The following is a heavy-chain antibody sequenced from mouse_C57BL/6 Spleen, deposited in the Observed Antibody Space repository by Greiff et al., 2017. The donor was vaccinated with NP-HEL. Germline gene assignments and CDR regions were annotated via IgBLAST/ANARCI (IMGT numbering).Heavy chain of an antibody. CDR3: ARRTTVVATRDYFDY. Sequence: QVQLKESGPELVKPGASVKLSCKASGYTFTSYDINWVKQRPGQGLEWIGWIYPRDGSTKYNEKFKGKATLTVDPSSSTAYMELHSLTSEDSAVYFCARRTTVVATRDYFDYWGQGTTLTVSS. CDR2: IYPRDGST. D-gene: IGHD1-1*01. CDR1: GYTFTSYD. V-gene: IGHV1-85*01. J-gene: IGHJ2*01.